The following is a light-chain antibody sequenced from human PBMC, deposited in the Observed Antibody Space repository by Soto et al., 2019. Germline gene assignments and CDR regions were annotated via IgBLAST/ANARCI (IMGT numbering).Light chain of an antibody. CDR2: DVS. CDR1: SRDVGGYNY. V-gene: IGLV2-11*01. Sequence: QSALTQPRSVSGSPGQSFTIACTGTSRDVGGYNYVSWYQQHPGKAPKLMIDDVSKRPSGVPDRFSGSKSGNTASLTISGLQAEDEADYYCCSYAGSYTSYVLGTGTKVTVL. CDR3: CSYAGSYTSYV. J-gene: IGLJ1*01.